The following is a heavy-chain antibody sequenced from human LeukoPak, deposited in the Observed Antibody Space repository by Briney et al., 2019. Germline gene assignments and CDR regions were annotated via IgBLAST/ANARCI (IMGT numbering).Heavy chain of an antibody. D-gene: IGHD6-13*01. CDR2: SYYSGST. CDR1: GGSISSSSYY. V-gene: IGHV4-39*07. Sequence: PSETLSLTCTVSGGSISSSSYYWGWIRQPPGKGPEWIGSSYYSGSTYYNPSLKSRVTISVDTSKNQFSLKLSSVTAADTAVYYCASDPVGTIAAAAAGFDYWGQGTLVTVSS. CDR3: ASDPVGTIAAAAAGFDY. J-gene: IGHJ4*02.